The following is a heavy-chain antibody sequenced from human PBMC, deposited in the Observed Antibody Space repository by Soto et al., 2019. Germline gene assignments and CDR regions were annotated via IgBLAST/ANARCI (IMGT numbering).Heavy chain of an antibody. J-gene: IGHJ4*02. Sequence: QVQLVESGGGVVQPGRSLRLSCAASGFTFSSYAMHWVRQAPGKGLEWVAVISYDGSNKYYADSVKGRFTISRDNSKNTLYLQMNSLRAEDTAVYYCARAYITIFGVVTGRLDHWGQGTLVTVSS. CDR1: GFTFSSYA. CDR2: ISYDGSNK. CDR3: ARAYITIFGVVTGRLDH. D-gene: IGHD3-3*01. V-gene: IGHV3-30-3*01.